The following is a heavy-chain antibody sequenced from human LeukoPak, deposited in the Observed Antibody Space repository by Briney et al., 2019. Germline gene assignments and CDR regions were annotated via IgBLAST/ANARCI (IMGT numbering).Heavy chain of an antibody. CDR3: ARVKAAGSHYDY. D-gene: IGHD3-22*01. CDR1: GFTFSSYP. V-gene: IGHV3-64*02. Sequence: GGSLRLSCAASGFTFSSYPMHWVRQAPGKGLEYVSAISVSGSSTFYADSVKGRFTISRDNSKNTLYLQMGSLRAEDTAVYYCARVKAAGSHYDYWGQGTLVTVSS. CDR2: ISVSGSST. J-gene: IGHJ4*02.